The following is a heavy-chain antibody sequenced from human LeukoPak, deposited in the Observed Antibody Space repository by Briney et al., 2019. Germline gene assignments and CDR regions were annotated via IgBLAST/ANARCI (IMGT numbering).Heavy chain of an antibody. Sequence: GESLKISCKGSGYIFTNYWIAWVRQMPGKGLEWMGIIYPGDSDTRYSPSFQGQVTISADKSISTAYLQWSSLKASDTAMYYCASHSGSNHGGFDYWGQGTLVTVSS. D-gene: IGHD1-26*01. CDR2: IYPGDSDT. CDR3: ASHSGSNHGGFDY. CDR1: GYIFTNYW. V-gene: IGHV5-51*01. J-gene: IGHJ4*02.